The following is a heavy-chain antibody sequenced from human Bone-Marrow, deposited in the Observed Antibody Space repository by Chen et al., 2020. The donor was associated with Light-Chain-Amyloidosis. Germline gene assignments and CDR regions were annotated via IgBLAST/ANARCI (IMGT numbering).Heavy chain of an antibody. Sequence: EVQLVESGGGLVQPGGSLRLSCAASGFIVSNNYMNWVRQAPGKGLEWVSVIYGGGRTYSADPGRGGFTISRQNSKNTRNLQMNSRGAGERAVYYCGGGGDWGQGTLVTVSS. CDR2: IYGGGRT. D-gene: IGHD3-16*01. J-gene: IGHJ4*02. CDR3: GGGGD. V-gene: IGHV3-53*04. CDR1: GFIVSNNY.